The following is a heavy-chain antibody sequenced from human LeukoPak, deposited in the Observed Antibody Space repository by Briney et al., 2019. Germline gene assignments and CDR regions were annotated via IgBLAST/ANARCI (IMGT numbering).Heavy chain of an antibody. D-gene: IGHD3-10*01. Sequence: GGSLRLSCAASGFTFSSYSMNWVRQAPGKGLEWVSSISSSSSYIYYADSVKGRFTISRDNAKNSLYLQMNSLRAEGTAVYYCARVARGYFDYWGQGTLVTVSS. V-gene: IGHV3-21*01. CDR3: ARVARGYFDY. CDR1: GFTFSSYS. J-gene: IGHJ4*02. CDR2: ISSSSSYI.